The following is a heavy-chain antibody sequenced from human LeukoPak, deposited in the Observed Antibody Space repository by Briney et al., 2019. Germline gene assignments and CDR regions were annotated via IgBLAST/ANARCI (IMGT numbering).Heavy chain of an antibody. CDR3: AHITVDYYYYYMDV. J-gene: IGHJ6*03. V-gene: IGHV4-38-2*01. CDR2: IYHSGST. D-gene: IGHD4-23*01. CDR1: GYSISSGYY. Sequence: SETLSLTCAVSGYSISSGYYWGWIRQPPGKGLEWIGSIYHSGSTYYNPSLKSRVTISVDTSKNQFSLKLSSVTAADTAVYYCAHITVDYYYYYMDVRGKGTTVTVSS.